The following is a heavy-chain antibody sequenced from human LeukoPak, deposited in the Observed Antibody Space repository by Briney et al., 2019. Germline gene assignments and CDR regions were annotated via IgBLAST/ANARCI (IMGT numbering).Heavy chain of an antibody. CDR2: ISPSGSIS. D-gene: IGHD6-13*01. J-gene: IGHJ4*02. CDR1: GFTFSSHG. V-gene: IGHV3-23*01. Sequence: GGSLRLSCAASGFTFSSHGINWVRQAPGKGLEWVSGISPSGSISYYADSVKGRFTISRDNAKNSLFLQMNSLTVEDTAVYYCAREASYSSSWATFDNWGQGTLVTV. CDR3: AREASYSSSWATFDN.